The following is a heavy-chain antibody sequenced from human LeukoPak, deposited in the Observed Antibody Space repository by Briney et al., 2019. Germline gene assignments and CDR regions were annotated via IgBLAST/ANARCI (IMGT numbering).Heavy chain of an antibody. D-gene: IGHD4-23*01. CDR1: GGSISSGGYY. V-gene: IGHV4-31*03. J-gene: IGHJ5*02. CDR3: ARDTVDQNWFDP. Sequence: SETLSLTCTVSGGSISSGGYYWSWLRPPPGKGLGWIGYIYYSGSTYYNPSLKSRVTISVDTSKNQFSLKLSPVTAADTAVYYCARDTVDQNWFDPWGQGSLVTVSS. CDR2: IYYSGST.